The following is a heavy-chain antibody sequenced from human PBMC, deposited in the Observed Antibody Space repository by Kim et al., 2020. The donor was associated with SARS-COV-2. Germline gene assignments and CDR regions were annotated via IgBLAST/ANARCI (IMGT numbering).Heavy chain of an antibody. J-gene: IGHJ3*02. V-gene: IGHV3-7*01. CDR1: GFTFSSSW. CDR3: ARDSGWDAFDI. D-gene: IGHD3-10*01. CDR2: IKEDGGEE. Sequence: GGSLRLSCAASGFTFSSSWMAWVRQAPGKGLEWVANIKEDGGEENYVDSVKGRFTISRDNAKKSLYLQMKSLRAEDTAVYYCARDSGWDAFDIWGQGTM.